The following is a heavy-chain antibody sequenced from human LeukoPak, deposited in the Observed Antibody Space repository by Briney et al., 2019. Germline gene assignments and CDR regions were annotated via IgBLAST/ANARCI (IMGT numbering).Heavy chain of an antibody. CDR3: ARVSEVQGYDFWSGYYRDDY. J-gene: IGHJ4*02. CDR1: GFTFSSYS. CDR2: ISSSSSYI. V-gene: IGHV3-21*01. D-gene: IGHD3-3*01. Sequence: GGSLRLSCAASGFTFSSYSMNWVRQAPGKGLEWVSSISSSSSYIYYADSVKGRFTISRDNAKNSLYLQMNSRRAEDTAVYYCARVSEVQGYDFWSGYYRDDYWGQGTLVTVSS.